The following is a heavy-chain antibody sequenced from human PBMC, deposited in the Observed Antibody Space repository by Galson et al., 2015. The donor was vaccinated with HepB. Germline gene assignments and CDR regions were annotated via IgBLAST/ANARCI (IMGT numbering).Heavy chain of an antibody. CDR3: ARAWFWYCSSTSCPGGMDV. CDR1: GYTFTGYY. V-gene: IGHV1-2*02. D-gene: IGHD2-2*01. CDR2: INPNSGGT. Sequence: SVKVSCKASGYTFTGYYMHWVRQAPGQGLEWMGWINPNSGGTNYAQKFQGRVTMTRDTSISTAYMELSRLRSDDTAVYYCARAWFWYCSSTSCPGGMDVWGQGTTVTVSS. J-gene: IGHJ6*02.